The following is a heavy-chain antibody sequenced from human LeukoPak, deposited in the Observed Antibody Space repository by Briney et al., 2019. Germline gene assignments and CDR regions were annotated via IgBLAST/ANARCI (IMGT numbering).Heavy chain of an antibody. CDR3: ARHIITMVRGVPSGMDV. V-gene: IGHV4-59*08. CDR1: GGSISSYY. J-gene: IGHJ6*02. Sequence: PSETLSLTCTVSGGSISSYYWSWIRQPPGKGLEWIGYIYYSGSTNYNPSPKSRVTISVDTSKNQFSLKLSSVTAADTAMYYCARHIITMVRGVPSGMDVWGQGTTVTVSS. D-gene: IGHD3-10*01. CDR2: IYYSGST.